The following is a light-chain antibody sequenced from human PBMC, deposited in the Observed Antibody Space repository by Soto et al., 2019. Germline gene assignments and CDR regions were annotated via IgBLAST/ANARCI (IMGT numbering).Light chain of an antibody. CDR1: QSISSW. CDR2: KAS. V-gene: IGKV1-5*03. Sequence: DIQMTQSPSTLSASVGDRVTITCRASQSISSWLAWYHQKPGKAPKLLIYKASSLESGVPSRFSGSGSGTEFTLTISSLQPDDFATYYCQQYNSYSVTFGQGTKVDI. J-gene: IGKJ1*01. CDR3: QQYNSYSVT.